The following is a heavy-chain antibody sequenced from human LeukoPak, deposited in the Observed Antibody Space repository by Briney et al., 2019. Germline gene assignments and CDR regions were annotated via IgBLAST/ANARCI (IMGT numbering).Heavy chain of an antibody. J-gene: IGHJ4*01. Sequence: GRSLRLSCAASGFTFSSYGMHWVRQAPGKGLEGVAVIWYDGSNKYYADFVKGRFTISRDNSKNTLYLQMNSLRAEDTAVYYCAKGIYSSGWSYFDYWGHGTLVTVSS. CDR1: GFTFSSYG. CDR2: IWYDGSNK. D-gene: IGHD6-19*01. CDR3: AKGIYSSGWSYFDY. V-gene: IGHV3-33*06.